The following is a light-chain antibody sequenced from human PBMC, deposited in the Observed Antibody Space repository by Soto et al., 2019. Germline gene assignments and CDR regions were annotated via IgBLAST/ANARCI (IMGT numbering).Light chain of an antibody. Sequence: EIVMTQSPATLSVSPGERATLSCRASPSVRGSYIAWYQQRPGQAPRLLIYEASTRAPGIPDRFSGSETETDFTLTISRLEPEDFAVYYCQQYGASRTFGQGTKVDIK. CDR1: PSVRGSY. CDR3: QQYGASRT. J-gene: IGKJ1*01. CDR2: EAS. V-gene: IGKV3-20*01.